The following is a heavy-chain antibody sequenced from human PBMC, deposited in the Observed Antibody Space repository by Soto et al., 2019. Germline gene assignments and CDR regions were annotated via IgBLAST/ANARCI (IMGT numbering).Heavy chain of an antibody. V-gene: IGHV4-30-4*01. J-gene: IGHJ5*02. CDR3: ASSHRYNWFDP. CDR2: IYYSGST. D-gene: IGHD1-20*01. CDR1: GGSISSGDYY. Sequence: SETLSLTCTVSGGSISSGDYYWSWIRQPPGKGLEWIGYIYYSGSTYYNPSLKSRVTISVDTSKNQFSLKLSSVTAADTAVYYCASSHRYNWFDPWGQGTQVTVSS.